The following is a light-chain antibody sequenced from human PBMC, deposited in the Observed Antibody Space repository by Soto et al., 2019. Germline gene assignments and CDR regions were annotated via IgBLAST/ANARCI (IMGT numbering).Light chain of an antibody. CDR1: SSDVGGYNY. CDR2: DVS. J-gene: IGLJ2*01. Sequence: QSVLTQPASVSGSPGQSITISCTGTSSDVGGYNYVSWYQQHPGNAPKLMIYDVSNRPSGVSNRFSGSKSGNTASLTISGLQAEDEADYYCSSYTSSSYVVFGGGTKLTVL. V-gene: IGLV2-14*01. CDR3: SSYTSSSYVV.